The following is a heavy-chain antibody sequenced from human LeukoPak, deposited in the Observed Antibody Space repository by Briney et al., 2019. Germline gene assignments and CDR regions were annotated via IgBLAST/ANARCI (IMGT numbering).Heavy chain of an antibody. J-gene: IGHJ5*02. CDR1: GFTFGNYW. D-gene: IGHD2-21*01. CDR3: AKESCGGDCYYNWFDP. V-gene: IGHV3-23*01. Sequence: GGSLRLSCEAPGFTFGNYWWSWVRQAPGKGRGWVSGISGSGGSTNYADSVKGRFTISRDNSKNTLYLQMNSLRAEDTAVYYCAKESCGGDCYYNWFDPWGQGTLVTVSS. CDR2: ISGSGGST.